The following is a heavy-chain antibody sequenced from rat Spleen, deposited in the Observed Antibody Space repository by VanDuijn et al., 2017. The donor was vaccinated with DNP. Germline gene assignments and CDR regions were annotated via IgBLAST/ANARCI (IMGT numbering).Heavy chain of an antibody. V-gene: IGHV4-2*01. CDR3: ARGPNYGGDSDYFDY. D-gene: IGHD1-11*01. J-gene: IGHJ2*01. CDR1: GFNFNDYW. Sequence: EVKLVESGGGLVQPGRSLKLSCAASGFNFNDYWMGWVRQAPGKGLEWIGQINKDSSTISYSPSLKDKLAISRDSAQNTLYLQMSKLGSEDTAIYYCARGPNYGGDSDYFDYWGQGVMVTVSS. CDR2: INKDSSTI.